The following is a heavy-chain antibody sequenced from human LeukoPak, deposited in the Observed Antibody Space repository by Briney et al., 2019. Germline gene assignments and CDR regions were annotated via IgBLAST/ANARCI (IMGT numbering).Heavy chain of an antibody. J-gene: IGHJ4*02. Sequence: GGSLRLSCSASGFTFSRYPMHWVRQAPGKGLEYVSAISVNGGSTYYADSVRGRFTISRDNSKNTLYLQMSSLRPEDTAVYYCVKPFGAAGGYWGQGTLVTVSS. D-gene: IGHD6-13*01. CDR3: VKPFGAAGGY. V-gene: IGHV3-64D*06. CDR1: GFTFSRYP. CDR2: ISVNGGST.